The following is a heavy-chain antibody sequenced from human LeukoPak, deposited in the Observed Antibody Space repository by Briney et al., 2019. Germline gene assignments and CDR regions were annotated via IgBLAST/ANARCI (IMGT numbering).Heavy chain of an antibody. CDR3: ARDLGNDCSSTSCVG. CDR1: GFTFSSYS. J-gene: IGHJ1*01. D-gene: IGHD2-2*01. CDR2: ISSSSSYI. Sequence: GGSLRLSCAASGFTFSSYSMNWVRQAPGKGLVWVSSISSSSSYIYYADSVKGRFTISRDNAKNSLYLQMNSLRAEDTAVYYCARDLGNDCSSTSCVGWGQGTLVTVSS. V-gene: IGHV3-21*01.